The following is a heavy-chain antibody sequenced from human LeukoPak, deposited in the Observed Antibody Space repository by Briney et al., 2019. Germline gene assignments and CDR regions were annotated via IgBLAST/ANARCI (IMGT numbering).Heavy chain of an antibody. CDR1: GGSISYYY. J-gene: IGHJ4*02. Sequence: PSETLSLTCTVSGGSISYYYRGWIRQPPGKGLEWIGYIYYSGSTNYHPSLKSRVTISVDTSKNQFSLNLSSVTAADTAVYYCARADYYYDSSGYTYLFDYWGQGILVTVSS. CDR2: IYYSGST. D-gene: IGHD3-22*01. V-gene: IGHV4-59*01. CDR3: ARADYYYDSSGYTYLFDY.